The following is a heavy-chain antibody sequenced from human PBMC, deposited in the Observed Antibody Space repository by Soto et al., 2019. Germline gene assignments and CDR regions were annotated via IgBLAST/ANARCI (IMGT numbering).Heavy chain of an antibody. D-gene: IGHD1-26*01. J-gene: IGHJ5*02. CDR3: AHRVRELLNNRGWWFDP. CDR1: GFSLSNSGEG. Sequence: GPKLGNPTQTLTQTCTFSGFSLSNSGEGVGWIRQPPGKALEWVGIIYWDDDKRYSPSLKRRLTITKDTSKNQVVLTMTNMDPVDTATYYCAHRVRELLNNRGWWFDPWGQGTLVTVSS. CDR2: IYWDDDK. V-gene: IGHV2-5*02.